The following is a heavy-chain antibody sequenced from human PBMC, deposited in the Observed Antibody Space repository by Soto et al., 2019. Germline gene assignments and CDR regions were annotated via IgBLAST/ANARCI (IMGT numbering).Heavy chain of an antibody. Sequence: ASVKVSCRASGYTFTSYAMHWVRQAPGQRLEWMGWINAGNGNTKYSQKFQGRVTMTTDTSTSTAYMELRSLRSDDTAVYYCARHPDRQKYSTSTSCYHGFDYWGQGTLVTVS. CDR3: ARHPDRQKYSTSTSCYHGFDY. CDR1: GYTFTSYA. V-gene: IGHV1-3*01. D-gene: IGHD2-2*01. J-gene: IGHJ4*02. CDR2: INAGNGNT.